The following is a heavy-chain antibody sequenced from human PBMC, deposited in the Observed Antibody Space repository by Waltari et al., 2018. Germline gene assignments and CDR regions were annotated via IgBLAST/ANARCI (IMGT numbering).Heavy chain of an antibody. CDR3: ARDGASSSRGYYYALDV. D-gene: IGHD3-22*01. Sequence: QLVQSGSELKSPGASVKVSCKASGYPFNRFGINWVRQAPGQGLEWMGWINTNSETPAYAQDFRGRFVFSLDTSASTAYLQISSLKADGTAVYYCARDGASSSRGYYYALDVWGQGTTVTVSS. V-gene: IGHV7-4-1*02. CDR2: INTNSETP. J-gene: IGHJ6*02. CDR1: GYPFNRFG.